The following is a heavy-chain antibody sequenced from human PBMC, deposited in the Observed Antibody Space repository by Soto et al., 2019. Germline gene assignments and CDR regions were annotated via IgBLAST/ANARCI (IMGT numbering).Heavy chain of an antibody. D-gene: IGHD5-12*01. J-gene: IGHJ5*01. CDR2: IYYTGST. V-gene: IGHV4-31*03. Sequence: SETLSLTCSVSGDSISGGGDYCRWIRHHPGRGLEWIGYIYYTGSTYYNPSLKSRVAISVDTSANQFSLKLTSVTAADTAVYYCATSRLMATIPDSWGPGTLVTVSS. CDR1: GDSISGGGDY. CDR3: ATSRLMATIPDS.